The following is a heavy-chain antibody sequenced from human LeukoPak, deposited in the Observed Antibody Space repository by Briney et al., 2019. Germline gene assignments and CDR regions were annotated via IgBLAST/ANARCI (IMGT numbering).Heavy chain of an antibody. CDR3: IIDPFSKYYYGSGSLDY. CDR2: IKSNTDGGTT. V-gene: IGHV3-15*01. D-gene: IGHD3-10*01. CDR1: GFTFNRFG. J-gene: IGHJ4*02. Sequence: GCSLTLSCAASGFTFNRFGIHWVRQAPGKGLEWVGRIKSNTDGGTTDDAAPVKGRFTISRDDSKHTVYLQMNSLKTEDAAVYYWIIDPFSKYYYGSGSLDYWGQGTLVTVSS.